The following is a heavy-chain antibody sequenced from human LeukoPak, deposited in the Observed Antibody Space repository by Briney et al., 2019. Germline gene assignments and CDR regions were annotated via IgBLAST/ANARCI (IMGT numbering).Heavy chain of an antibody. J-gene: IGHJ6*02. CDR3: APRDIVVVPAARYGMDV. Sequence: GGSLRLSCAASGFTFSSYAMSWVRQAPGKGLEWVSAISGSGGSTYHADSVKGRFTISRDNSKNTLYLQMNSLRAEDTAVYYCAPRDIVVVPAARYGMDVGGQGTTVTVSS. D-gene: IGHD2-2*01. V-gene: IGHV3-23*01. CDR1: GFTFSSYA. CDR2: ISGSGGST.